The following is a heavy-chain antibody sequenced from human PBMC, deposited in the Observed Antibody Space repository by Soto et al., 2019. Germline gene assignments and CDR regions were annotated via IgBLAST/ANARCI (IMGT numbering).Heavy chain of an antibody. CDR1: GGSISSYY. D-gene: IGHD6-13*01. Sequence: SETLSLTCTVSGGSISSYYWTWIRQPPGKGLEWIGYIYYSGSTNYNPSLKSRVTISVDTSKNQFSLKLSSVTAADTAVYYCARDRIAAAEGKPYYYYYYGMDVWGQGTTVTVSS. J-gene: IGHJ6*02. CDR3: ARDRIAAAEGKPYYYYYYGMDV. CDR2: IYYSGST. V-gene: IGHV4-4*08.